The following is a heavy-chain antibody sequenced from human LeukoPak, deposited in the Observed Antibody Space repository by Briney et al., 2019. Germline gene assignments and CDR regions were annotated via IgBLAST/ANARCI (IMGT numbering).Heavy chain of an antibody. V-gene: IGHV4-39*07. CDR3: ARVGVGATRGAFDI. J-gene: IGHJ3*02. Sequence: SETLSLTCTVSGGSISSSSYYWGWIRQPPGTGLEWIGSIYYSGSTYYNPSLKSRVTISVDTSKNQFSLKLSSVTAADTAVYYCARVGVGATRGAFDIWGQGTMVTVSS. D-gene: IGHD1-26*01. CDR2: IYYSGST. CDR1: GGSISSSSYY.